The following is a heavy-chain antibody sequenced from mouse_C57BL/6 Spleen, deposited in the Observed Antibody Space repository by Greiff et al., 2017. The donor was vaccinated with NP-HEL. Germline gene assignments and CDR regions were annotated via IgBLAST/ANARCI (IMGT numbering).Heavy chain of an antibody. CDR2: INPGSGGT. J-gene: IGHJ3*01. CDR1: GYAFTNYL. Sequence: VQLQQSGAELVRPGTSVKVSCKASGYAFTNYLIEWVKQRPGQGLEWIGVINPGSGGTNYNEKFKGKATLTADKSSSTSYMQLSSLTSEDSAVYFCARSGYDGGAYWGQGTLVTVSA. CDR3: ARSGYDGGAY. V-gene: IGHV1-54*01. D-gene: IGHD2-2*01.